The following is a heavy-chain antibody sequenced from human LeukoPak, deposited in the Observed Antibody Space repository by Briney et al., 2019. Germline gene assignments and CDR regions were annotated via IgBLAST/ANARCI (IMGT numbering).Heavy chain of an antibody. CDR1: GGTFSSYA. J-gene: IGHJ3*02. D-gene: IGHD4-17*01. CDR3: AREPTKRIAMTTVTTRAFDI. V-gene: IGHV1-69*06. CDR2: IIPIFGTA. Sequence: SVKVSCKASGGTFSSYAISWVRQAPGQGLEWMGGIIPIFGTANYAQKFQGRVTITADKSTSTAYMELSSLRSEDTAVYYCAREPTKRIAMTTVTTRAFDIWGQGTMVTVSS.